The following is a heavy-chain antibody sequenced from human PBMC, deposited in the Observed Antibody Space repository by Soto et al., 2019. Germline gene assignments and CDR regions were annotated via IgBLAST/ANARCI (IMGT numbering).Heavy chain of an antibody. J-gene: IGHJ5*02. Sequence: QVQLVESGGGVVQAERSLRLSCAASGYNFRSYAMHWVRQAPGKGLEWVAVISYDESHEYYADSVKGRFTISRDNSKNTLYLQMNSLRGDDTAVYYCARAGYSSSWNWFDPWGQGTQVTVSS. D-gene: IGHD6-13*01. CDR2: ISYDESHE. V-gene: IGHV3-30*04. CDR3: ARAGYSSSWNWFDP. CDR1: GYNFRSYA.